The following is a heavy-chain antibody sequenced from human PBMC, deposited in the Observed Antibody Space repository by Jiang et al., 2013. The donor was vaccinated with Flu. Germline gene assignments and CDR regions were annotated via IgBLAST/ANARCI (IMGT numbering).Heavy chain of an antibody. V-gene: IGHV3-48*01. CDR2: IRSSSGPI. J-gene: IGHJ4*02. CDR3: ARAGGGRYCAGGSCYGGVFFDF. CDR1: GFTFNTYP. Sequence: VQLLESGGGLVQPGGSLRLSCAASGFTFNTYPMNWVRQAPGKGLEWVSYIRSSSGPIYYADSVKGRFTISTDNAKNSLYLQMNSLRAEDTAVYYCARAGGGRYCAGGSCYGGVFFDFWGQGTLGHRL. D-gene: IGHD2-15*01.